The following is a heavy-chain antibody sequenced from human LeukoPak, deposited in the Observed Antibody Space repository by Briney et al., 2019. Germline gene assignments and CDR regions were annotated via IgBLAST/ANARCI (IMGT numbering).Heavy chain of an antibody. D-gene: IGHD3-10*01. CDR1: GYTFTGYY. CDR2: INPNSGGT. Sequence: ASVKVSCKASGYTFTGYYMHWVRQAPGQGLEWMGRINPNSGGTNYAQKFQGRVTMTRDTSISTAYMELSRLRSDDTAVYYCARNSGPGRPRVDYWGQGTLVTVSS. J-gene: IGHJ4*02. V-gene: IGHV1-2*06. CDR3: ARNSGPGRPRVDY.